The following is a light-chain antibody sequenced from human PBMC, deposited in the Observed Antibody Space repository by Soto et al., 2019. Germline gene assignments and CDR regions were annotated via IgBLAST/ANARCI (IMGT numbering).Light chain of an antibody. CDR3: AAWDDSLNGPV. Sequence: QSVLTQPPSASGTPGQRVTISCSGSSSNIGSNTVNWYQQFPGTAPKVLIYSNNQRPSGVPDRFSGSKSGTSASLAISGLQSEDEADYYCAAWDDSLNGPVFGGGTQLTVL. J-gene: IGLJ2*01. CDR1: SSNIGSNT. CDR2: SNN. V-gene: IGLV1-44*01.